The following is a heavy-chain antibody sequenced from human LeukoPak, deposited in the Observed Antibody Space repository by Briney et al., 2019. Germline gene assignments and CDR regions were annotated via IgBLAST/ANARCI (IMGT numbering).Heavy chain of an antibody. CDR1: GFTFSSYW. J-gene: IGHJ4*02. CDR3: ARGSYYDFWSGRHTPTDY. CDR2: INSDGSST. V-gene: IGHV3-74*01. D-gene: IGHD3-3*01. Sequence: PGGSLRLSCAASGFTFSSYWMHWVRQAPGKGLVWVSRINSDGSSTSYADSVKGRFTISRDNAKNTLYLQMNSLRAEDTAVYYCARGSYYDFWSGRHTPTDYWGQGTLVTVSS.